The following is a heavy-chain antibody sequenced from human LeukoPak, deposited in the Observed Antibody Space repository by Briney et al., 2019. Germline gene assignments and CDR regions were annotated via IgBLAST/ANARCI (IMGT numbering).Heavy chain of an antibody. CDR3: ARELLRDDAFDI. J-gene: IGHJ3*02. Sequence: GGSLRLSCAASGFTFSDHYVDWVRQAPGKGLEWVGRTRNKANSYTTEYAASVKGRFTISRDDSKNSLYLQMNSLKTEDTAVYYCARELLRDDAFDIWGQGTMVTVSS. CDR1: GFTFSDHY. D-gene: IGHD1-26*01. CDR2: TRNKANSYTT. V-gene: IGHV3-72*01.